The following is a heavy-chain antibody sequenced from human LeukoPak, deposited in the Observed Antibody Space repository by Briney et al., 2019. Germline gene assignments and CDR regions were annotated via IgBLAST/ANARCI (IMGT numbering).Heavy chain of an antibody. V-gene: IGHV4-30-4*08. CDR1: GGSISSGDYY. J-gene: IGHJ3*02. CDR2: IYYSGST. CDR3: ARDYDFWSGYYAGRDAFDI. Sequence: SETLSLTCTVPGGSISSGDYYWSWIRQPPGKGLEWIGYIYYSGSTYYNPSLKSRVTISVDTSKNQFSLKLSSVTAADTAVYYCARDYDFWSGYYAGRDAFDIWGQGTMVTVSS. D-gene: IGHD3-3*01.